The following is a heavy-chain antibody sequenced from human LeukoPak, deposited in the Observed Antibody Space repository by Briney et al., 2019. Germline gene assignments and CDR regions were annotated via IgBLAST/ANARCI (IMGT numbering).Heavy chain of an antibody. CDR2: VNPNSGDT. J-gene: IGHJ3*02. D-gene: IGHD3-22*01. V-gene: IGHV1-2*02. CDR1: GYTFTSYD. Sequence: GASVKVSCKASGYTFTSYDINWVRQAPGQGLEWMGCVNPNSGDTNYAQKFQGSGTMTRDTSISTAYMELSRLRSDDTALYYCARGRLMYYYDSPGGGAFDIWGQGTMVTVSS. CDR3: ARGRLMYYYDSPGGGAFDI.